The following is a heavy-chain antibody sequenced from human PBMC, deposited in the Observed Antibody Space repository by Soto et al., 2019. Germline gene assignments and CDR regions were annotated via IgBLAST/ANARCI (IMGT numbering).Heavy chain of an antibody. CDR2: ISSSSSYI. D-gene: IGHD3-3*01. CDR1: GFTFSSYS. CDR3: ARDARFLEWLPYYFDY. V-gene: IGHV3-21*01. J-gene: IGHJ4*02. Sequence: EVQLEESGGGLVKPGGSLRLSCAASGFTFSSYSMNWVRQAPGKGLEWVSAISSSSSYIYYADSVKGRFTISRDNAKNSLYLQMNSLRAEDTAVYYCARDARFLEWLPYYFDYWGQGTLVTVSS.